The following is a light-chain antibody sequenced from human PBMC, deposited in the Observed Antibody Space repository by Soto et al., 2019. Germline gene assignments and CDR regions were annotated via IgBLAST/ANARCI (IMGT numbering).Light chain of an antibody. J-gene: IGKJ5*01. CDR3: QQYNNWPPIT. CDR1: QSVSSN. CDR2: GAS. V-gene: IGKV3-15*01. Sequence: EIVLTQSPAALSVSPGERATLSCRASQSVSSNLAWYQQKPGQAPRLLIYGASTRVTGIPARFSGSGSGTEFTLTISSLQSEDFAVYYCQQYNNWPPITFGQGTRLEIK.